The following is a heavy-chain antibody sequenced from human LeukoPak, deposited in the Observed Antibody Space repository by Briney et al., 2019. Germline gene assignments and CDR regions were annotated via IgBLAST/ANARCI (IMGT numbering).Heavy chain of an antibody. CDR1: GFTFSSYA. J-gene: IGHJ4*02. V-gene: IGHV3-30*04. CDR3: ARDEEGDDYGDFFSY. D-gene: IGHD4-17*01. CDR2: ISYDGSNK. Sequence: GRSLRLSCAASGFTFSSYAMHWVRQAPGKGLEWGAVISYDGSNKYYADSVKGRFTISRDNSKNTLYLQMNSLRAEDTAVYYCARDEEGDDYGDFFSYWGQGTLVTVSS.